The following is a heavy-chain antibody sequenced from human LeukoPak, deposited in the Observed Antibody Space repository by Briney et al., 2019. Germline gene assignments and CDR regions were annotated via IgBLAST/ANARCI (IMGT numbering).Heavy chain of an antibody. CDR3: ARDPRTTTFDY. Sequence: SETLSLTCTVSGASITDSYWSWIRQPPGKGLEWIGYIYFNKRTNYSPSLKSRVTISVDTSKNQFSLKLSSVTAADTAVYYCARDPRTTTFDYWGQGTLVTVSS. V-gene: IGHV4-59*12. D-gene: IGHD2-2*01. CDR2: IYFNKRT. J-gene: IGHJ4*02. CDR1: GASITDSY.